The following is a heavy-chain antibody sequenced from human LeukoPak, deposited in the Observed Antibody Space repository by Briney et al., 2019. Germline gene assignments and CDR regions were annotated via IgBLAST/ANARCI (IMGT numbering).Heavy chain of an antibody. CDR1: GGSISSYY. Sequence: SETQSLTCTVSGGSISSYYWSWIRQPAGKGLEWIGRIYTSGSTNYNPALKSRVTMSVDTSKNQLYLKLSSVTAAHTAVYYCARGDSSGYPREGFDYWGQGTLVTVSS. CDR2: IYTSGST. CDR3: ARGDSSGYPREGFDY. V-gene: IGHV4-4*07. D-gene: IGHD3-22*01. J-gene: IGHJ4*02.